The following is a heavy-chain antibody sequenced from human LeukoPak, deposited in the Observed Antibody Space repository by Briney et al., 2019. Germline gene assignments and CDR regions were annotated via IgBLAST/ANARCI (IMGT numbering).Heavy chain of an antibody. J-gene: IGHJ6*03. CDR2: IIPIFGTA. D-gene: IGHD5-12*01. V-gene: IGHV1-69*13. Sequence: SVKVSCKASGYTFTSYGISWVRQAPGQGLEWMGGIIPIFGTANYAQKFQGRVTITADESTSTAYMELSSLRSEDTAVYYCARGGAYSGTRSPGDYYYYMDVWGKGTTVTISS. CDR3: ARGGAYSGTRSPGDYYYYMDV. CDR1: GYTFTSYG.